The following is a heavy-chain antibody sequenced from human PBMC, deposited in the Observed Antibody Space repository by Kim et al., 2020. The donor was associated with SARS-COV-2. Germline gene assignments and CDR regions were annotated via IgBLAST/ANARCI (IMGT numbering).Heavy chain of an antibody. CDR1: GYSFTSYW. Sequence: GESLQISCKGSGYSFTSYWISWVRQMPGKGLEWMGRIDPSDSYTNYSPSFQGHVTISADKSISTAYLQWSSLKASDTAMDYCARVPLGRNTARIAARPAPDYWGQGTLVTVSS. D-gene: IGHD6-6*01. CDR2: IDPSDSYT. CDR3: ARVPLGRNTARIAARPAPDY. V-gene: IGHV5-10-1*01. J-gene: IGHJ4*02.